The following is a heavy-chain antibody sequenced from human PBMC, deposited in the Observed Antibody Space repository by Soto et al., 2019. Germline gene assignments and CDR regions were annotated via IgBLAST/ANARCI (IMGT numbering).Heavy chain of an antibody. J-gene: IGHJ4*02. D-gene: IGHD3-9*01. CDR2: IWYDGSNK. V-gene: IGHV3-33*01. CDR1: GFTFSSYG. Sequence: PGGSLRLSCAASGFTFSSYGMHWVRQAPGKGLEWVAVIWYDGSNKYYADSVKGRFTISRDNSKNTLYLQMNSLRAEDTAVYYCARDSGYYMSSMVPFDYWGQGTLVTVSS. CDR3: ARDSGYYMSSMVPFDY.